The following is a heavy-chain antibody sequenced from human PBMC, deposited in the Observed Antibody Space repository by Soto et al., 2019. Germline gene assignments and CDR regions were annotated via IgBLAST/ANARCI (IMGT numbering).Heavy chain of an antibody. D-gene: IGHD1-1*01. CDR1: GFTVSNNY. V-gene: IGHV3-66*01. CDR2: IYSGGAT. Sequence: VQLVESGGGLVQPGGSLRLSCAASGFTVSNNYMRWVRQAPEKGLEWVSLIYSGGATYYADSVKGRFTISRDNSKNTLYLQMNSLRAEDTAVYYCARDGTYNWVGGQGILVTVSS. CDR3: ARDGTYNWV. J-gene: IGHJ4*02.